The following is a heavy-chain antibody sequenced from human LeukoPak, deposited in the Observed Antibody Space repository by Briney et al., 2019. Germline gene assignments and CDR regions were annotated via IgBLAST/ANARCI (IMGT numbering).Heavy chain of an antibody. CDR2: TYYRSKWYN. CDR1: GDSVSSNSAA. J-gene: IGHJ4*02. CDR3: ARRDGSGSNHLN. V-gene: IGHV6-1*01. Sequence: SQTLSLTCAISGDSVSSNSAAWNWIRQSPSRGLEWLGRTYYRSKWYNDYALSVKSRITINADTSKNQFSLQLNSVTAADTAVYYCARRDGSGSNHLNWGQGTLVIVSS. D-gene: IGHD3-10*01.